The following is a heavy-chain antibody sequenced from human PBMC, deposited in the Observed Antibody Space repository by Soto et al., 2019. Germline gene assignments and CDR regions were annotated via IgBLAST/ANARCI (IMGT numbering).Heavy chain of an antibody. D-gene: IGHD2-21*02. CDR1: GGSISSYY. V-gene: IGHV4-59*01. CDR3: ARDLWGYCGADCYPLDV. CDR2: MYNTGST. J-gene: IGHJ6*02. Sequence: QVRLQESGPGLVKPSETLSLTCTVSGGSISSYYWSWIRQPPGKGLEWIGYMYNTGSTIYNPSLKXRFTXSXYTSKNQFSLKLNSVTAADTAVYYCARDLWGYCGADCYPLDVWGQGTMVTVSS.